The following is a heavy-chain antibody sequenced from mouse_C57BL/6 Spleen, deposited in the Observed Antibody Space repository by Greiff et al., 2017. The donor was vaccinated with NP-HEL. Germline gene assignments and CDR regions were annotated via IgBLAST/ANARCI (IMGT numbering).Heavy chain of an antibody. CDR2: ISNLAYSI. J-gene: IGHJ4*01. V-gene: IGHV5-15*01. Sequence: EVKLMESGGGLVQPGGSLKLSCAASGFTFSDYGMAWVRQAPRKGPEWVAFISNLAYSIYYADTVTGRFTISRENAKNTLYLEMSSLRSEDTAMYYCARVYYEHAMDYWGQGTSVTVSS. CDR1: GFTFSDYG. D-gene: IGHD2-4*01. CDR3: ARVYYEHAMDY.